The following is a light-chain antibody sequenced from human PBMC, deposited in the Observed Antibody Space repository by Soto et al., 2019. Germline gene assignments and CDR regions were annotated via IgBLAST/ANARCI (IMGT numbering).Light chain of an antibody. J-gene: IGLJ1*01. V-gene: IGLV2-14*03. CDR2: DVT. CDR1: SSDIGGYNY. CDR3: SSYRASSTTHYV. Sequence: QSALTQPASLSGSPGQSITISCTGTSSDIGGYNYVSWYQQHPGKAPKLIIHDVTNRPSGVSDRFFGSKSGNTASLTISGLQTEDEADYYCSSYRASSTTHYVFGTGTKLTV.